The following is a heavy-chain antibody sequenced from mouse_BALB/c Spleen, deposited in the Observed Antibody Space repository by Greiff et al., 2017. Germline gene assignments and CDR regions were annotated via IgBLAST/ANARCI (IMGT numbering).Heavy chain of an antibody. D-gene: IGHD1-2*01. Sequence: EVMLVESGGGLVKPGGSLKLSCAASGFAFSSYDMSWVRQTPEKRLEWVAYISSGGGSTYYPDTVKGRFTISRDNAKNTLYLQMSSLKSEDTAMYYCARRGYISFAYWGQGTLVTVSA. CDR3: ARRGYISFAY. CDR2: ISSGGGST. J-gene: IGHJ3*01. CDR1: GFAFSSYD. V-gene: IGHV5-12-1*01.